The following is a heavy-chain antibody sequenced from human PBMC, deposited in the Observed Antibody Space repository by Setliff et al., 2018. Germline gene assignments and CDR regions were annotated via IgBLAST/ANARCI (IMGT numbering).Heavy chain of an antibody. CDR1: GVSISSYY. CDR2: IQESGGT. J-gene: IGHJ6*02. D-gene: IGHD3-3*01. Sequence: TLSLTCNVSGVSISSYYWSWIRQPPGKGLESIGYIQESGGTNYNPALKSRVTISVDTSTNQFSLKLRSVTAADTAVYYCARLSWNGLRYYGLDVWGQGTTVTVSS. V-gene: IGHV4-59*01. CDR3: ARLSWNGLRYYGLDV.